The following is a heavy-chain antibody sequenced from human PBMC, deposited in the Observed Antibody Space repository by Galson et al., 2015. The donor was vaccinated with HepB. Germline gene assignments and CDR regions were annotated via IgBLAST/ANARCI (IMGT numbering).Heavy chain of an antibody. CDR3: AHRRYYYGSGSSIHWYFDL. Sequence: PALVKPTPTLTLTCTFSGFSLSTSGVGVGWIRQPPGKALEWLALIYWDDDKRYSPSLKSRLTITKDTSKNQVVLTMTNMDPVDTATYYCAHRRYYYGSGSSIHWYFDLWGRGTLVTVSS. V-gene: IGHV2-5*02. J-gene: IGHJ2*01. CDR1: GFSLSTSGVG. D-gene: IGHD3-10*01. CDR2: IYWDDDK.